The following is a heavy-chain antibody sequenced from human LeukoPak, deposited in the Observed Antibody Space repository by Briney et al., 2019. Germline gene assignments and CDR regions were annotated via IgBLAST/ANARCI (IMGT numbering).Heavy chain of an antibody. CDR2: IWYDGSKK. D-gene: IGHD4-17*01. Sequence: PGRSLRLSSAASGFTFSTYVMHWVRQAPGKGLEWVAVIWYDGSKKDYADSVKGRFTISRDNSKNTLYLQMNSLRAEDTAVYYCAREMNYGDYFDYWGQGTLVTVSS. CDR3: AREMNYGDYFDY. V-gene: IGHV3-33*01. J-gene: IGHJ4*02. CDR1: GFTFSTYV.